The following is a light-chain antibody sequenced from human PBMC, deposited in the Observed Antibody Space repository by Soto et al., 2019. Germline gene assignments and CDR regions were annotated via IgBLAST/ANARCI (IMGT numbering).Light chain of an antibody. CDR1: QNIRTY. Sequence: QMTQSPSSMSASVGARVTITCRASQNIRTYLNWYQQKPGKAPSLLIYGASTLQSVVPSRFSGSGSATDFTLTITSLQPEDFEMYCCQQSYTTPRTFGQGTKVESK. CDR2: GAS. V-gene: IGKV1-39*01. J-gene: IGKJ1*01. CDR3: QQSYTTPRT.